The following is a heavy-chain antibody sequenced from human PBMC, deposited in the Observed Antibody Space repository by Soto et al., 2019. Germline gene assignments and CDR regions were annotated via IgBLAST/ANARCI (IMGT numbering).Heavy chain of an antibody. Sequence: RASVKVSCKPSGYTFTGFYIHWVRQAAGQGLEWMGWINPNSGGTSYAQKFQGRVTMTRDTSISTAYLDLSRLRYDDTAVYYCARDPYKYYDSSGYYEYWGQGTLVTVSS. J-gene: IGHJ4*02. CDR1: GYTFTGFY. D-gene: IGHD3-22*01. V-gene: IGHV1-2*02. CDR3: ARDPYKYYDSSGYYEY. CDR2: INPNSGGT.